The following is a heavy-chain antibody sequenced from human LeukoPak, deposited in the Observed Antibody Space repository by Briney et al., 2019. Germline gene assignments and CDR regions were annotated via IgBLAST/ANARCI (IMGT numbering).Heavy chain of an antibody. J-gene: IGHJ4*02. CDR1: GYSFSGYN. Sequence: ASVKVSCTASGYSFSGYNIYWVRQAPGQGLEWMGRINPNNGDTNYEQSFQGRVTMTRDTSINTAYMELSALTFDDMAIYYCARGPVMMREVSYDYWGQGTLVTVSS. V-gene: IGHV1-2*06. CDR3: ARGPVMMREVSYDY. D-gene: IGHD3-16*01. CDR2: INPNNGDT.